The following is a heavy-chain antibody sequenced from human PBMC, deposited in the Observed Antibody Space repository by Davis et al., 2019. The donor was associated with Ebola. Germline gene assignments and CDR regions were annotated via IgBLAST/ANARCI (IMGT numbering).Heavy chain of an antibody. Sequence: SETLSLTGTLLGGPTITLYCSWSRQSPGKGLAWIGFCYFGGMTDYNPSLKSRAIISVDTSKNHFSLNLWSVTAADTAIYYCARSVLYDSTGYYVHWYYDLWGRGTLVNVYS. D-gene: IGHD3-22*01. J-gene: IGHJ2*01. V-gene: IGHV4-59*11. CDR3: ARSVLYDSTGYYVHWYYDL. CDR2: CYFGGMT. CDR1: GGPTITLY.